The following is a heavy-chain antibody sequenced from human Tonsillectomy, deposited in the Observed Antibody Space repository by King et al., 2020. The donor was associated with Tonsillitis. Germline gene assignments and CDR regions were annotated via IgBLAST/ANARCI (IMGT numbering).Heavy chain of an antibody. Sequence: VQLQQWGAGLLKPSETLSLTCAVYGGSFSGYYWSWIRQPPGKGLEWIGEINHSGSTNYNPSLKSRVTISVDTSKNQFSLKLSSVTAADTAVYYCARGRHGYDSSGSRYYFDYWGQGTLVTVSS. CDR1: GGSFSGYY. V-gene: IGHV4-34*01. D-gene: IGHD3-22*01. CDR2: INHSGST. J-gene: IGHJ4*02. CDR3: ARGRHGYDSSGSRYYFDY.